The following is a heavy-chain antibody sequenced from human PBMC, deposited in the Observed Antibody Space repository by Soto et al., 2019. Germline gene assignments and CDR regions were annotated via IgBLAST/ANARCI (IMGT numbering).Heavy chain of an antibody. CDR2: ISWHSGSI. CDR1: GFTFDDYA. J-gene: IGHJ4*01. Sequence: EVQLVESGGGLVQPGRSLRLSCAASGFTFDDYAMHWVRQAPGKGLEWVSGISWHSGSIGYADSVKGRFTISRDNAKNALHLQMNSLRAEDTAVYYCGKDISPAVAGTSIDYWGHGTLVTVSS. CDR3: GKDISPAVAGTSIDY. D-gene: IGHD6-19*01. V-gene: IGHV3-9*01.